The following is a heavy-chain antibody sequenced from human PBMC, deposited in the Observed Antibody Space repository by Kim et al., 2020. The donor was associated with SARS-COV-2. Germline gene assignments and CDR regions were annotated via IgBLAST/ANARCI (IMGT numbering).Heavy chain of an antibody. J-gene: IGHJ4*02. D-gene: IGHD1-1*01. CDR2: ISRSGSAI. V-gene: IGHV3-48*02. CDR1: GLTFSTTD. CDR3: ARDRTAFDY. Sequence: GGSLRLSCAVSGLTFSTTDMHWVRQAPGKGLEWIAYISRSGSAIVYADSVKGRFTISRDEAKNSIFLQMNSLRDEDTAVYHCARDRTAFDYWGQGTLVTVSS.